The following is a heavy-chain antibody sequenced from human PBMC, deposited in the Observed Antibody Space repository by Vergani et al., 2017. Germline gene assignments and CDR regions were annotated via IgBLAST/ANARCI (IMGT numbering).Heavy chain of an antibody. Sequence: QVQLVESGGGVVQPGRSLRLSCAASGFTFNQYGMHWVRQAPGKGLEWVAVTWYDGNNKQYADSVKGRFTISRDNSKSTLYLQMNSLRAEDTAVYYCAKEPLEGQLTGGFQHWGQGTLVTVSS. V-gene: IGHV3-33*06. J-gene: IGHJ1*01. D-gene: IGHD6-13*01. CDR2: TWYDGNNK. CDR3: AKEPLEGQLTGGFQH. CDR1: GFTFNQYG.